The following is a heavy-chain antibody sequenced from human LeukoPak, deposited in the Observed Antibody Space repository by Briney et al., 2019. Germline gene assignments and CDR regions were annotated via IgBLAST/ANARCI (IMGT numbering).Heavy chain of an antibody. Sequence: SETLSLTRTVSGGSISSSSYYWGWIRQPPGKGLEWIGSIYYSGSTYYNPSLKSRVTISVDTSKNQFSLKLSSVTAADTAVYYCAREREKLWFGESPFDYWGQGTLVTVSS. V-gene: IGHV4-39*07. CDR1: GGSISSSSYY. D-gene: IGHD3-10*01. CDR2: IYYSGST. J-gene: IGHJ4*02. CDR3: AREREKLWFGESPFDY.